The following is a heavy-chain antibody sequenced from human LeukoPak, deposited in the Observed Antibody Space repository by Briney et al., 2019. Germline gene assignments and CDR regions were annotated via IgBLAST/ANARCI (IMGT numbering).Heavy chain of an antibody. V-gene: IGHV4-39*01. CDR2: IYYSGST. Sequence: SETLSLTCTVSGGSISSSSYYWGWIRQPPGKGLEWIGSIYYSGSTYYNPSLKSRVTISVDTSKNQFSLKLSSVTAADTAVYYCARSESGSYPDAFDIWGQGTMVTVSS. CDR1: GGSISSSSYY. J-gene: IGHJ3*02. D-gene: IGHD1-26*01. CDR3: ARSESGSYPDAFDI.